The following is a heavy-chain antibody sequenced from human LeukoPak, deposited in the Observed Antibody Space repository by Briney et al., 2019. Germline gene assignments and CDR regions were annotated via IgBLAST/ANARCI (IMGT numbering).Heavy chain of an antibody. J-gene: IGHJ4*02. CDR3: ARDDSSGYYIPFDY. CDR2: INPNSGGT. CDR1: GYTFTGYY. V-gene: IGHV1-2*02. D-gene: IGHD3-22*01. Sequence: GASVKVSCKASGYTFTGYYMHWVRQAPGQGLEWMGWINPNSGGTNYAQKFQGRVTMTRDTSTSTAYMELSRLRSDDTAVYYCARDDSSGYYIPFDYWGQGTLVTVSS.